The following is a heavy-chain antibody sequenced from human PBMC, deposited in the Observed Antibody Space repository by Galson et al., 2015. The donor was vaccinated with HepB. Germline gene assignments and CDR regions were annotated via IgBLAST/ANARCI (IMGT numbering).Heavy chain of an antibody. CDR1: GDSASSNSAA. Sequence: CAISGDSASSNSAAWNWIRQSPSRGLEWLGRTYYRSKWYNDYAVSVKSRITINPDTSKNQFSLQLNSVTPEDTAVYYCARDRTYSSSQRRGYFDYWGQGTLVTVSS. CDR3: ARDRTYSSSQRRGYFDY. CDR2: TYYRSKWYN. D-gene: IGHD6-13*01. J-gene: IGHJ4*02. V-gene: IGHV6-1*01.